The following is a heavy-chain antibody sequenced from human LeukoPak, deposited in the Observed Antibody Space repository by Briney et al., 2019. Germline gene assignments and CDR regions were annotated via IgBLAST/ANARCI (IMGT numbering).Heavy chain of an antibody. CDR1: GYIFTGYY. CDR2: INPNSGGT. CDR3: ARVRAVVLRFLEWLLADY. J-gene: IGHJ4*02. V-gene: IGHV1-2*02. D-gene: IGHD3-3*01. Sequence: EASVKVSCKASGYIFTGYYMHWVRQAPGQGLEWMGWINPNSGGTNYAQKFQGRVTMTRDTSISTAYMELSRLRSDDTAVYYCARVRAVVLRFLEWLLADYWGQGTLVTVSS.